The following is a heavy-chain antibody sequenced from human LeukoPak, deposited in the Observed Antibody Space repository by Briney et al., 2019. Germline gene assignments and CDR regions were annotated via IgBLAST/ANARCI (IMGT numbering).Heavy chain of an antibody. V-gene: IGHV1-18*01. Sequence: ASVKVSCKASGYTFTSYSISWVRQAPGQGLEWMGWISAYNGNTNYAQKLQGRVTMTTDTSASTAYMELRSLRSDDTAVYYCARVPGPIAVAGHFDYWGQGTLVTVSS. J-gene: IGHJ4*02. CDR1: GYTFTSYS. CDR2: ISAYNGNT. CDR3: ARVPGPIAVAGHFDY. D-gene: IGHD6-19*01.